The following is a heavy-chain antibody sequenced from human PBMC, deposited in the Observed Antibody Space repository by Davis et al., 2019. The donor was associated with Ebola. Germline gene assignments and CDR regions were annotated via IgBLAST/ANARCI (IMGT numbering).Heavy chain of an antibody. Sequence: SVTVSCKASGYTFTSYGISWVRQAPGQGREWLGRIIPILGIANYEQKFQGRVTITAHKSTSTAYMELSSLRSEDTAVYYCARDKMATMYYYYGMDVWGQGTTVTVSS. D-gene: IGHD5-24*01. CDR2: IIPILGIA. CDR3: ARDKMATMYYYYGMDV. CDR1: GYTFTSYG. V-gene: IGHV1-69*04. J-gene: IGHJ6*02.